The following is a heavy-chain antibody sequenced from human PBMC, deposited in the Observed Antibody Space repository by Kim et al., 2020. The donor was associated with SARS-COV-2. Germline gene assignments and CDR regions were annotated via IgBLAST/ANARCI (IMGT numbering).Heavy chain of an antibody. CDR1: GYSFTSYW. CDR3: ARRSGAVVGRFDY. CDR2: IYSCDSDT. V-gene: IGHV5-51*01. Sequence: GESLKISCKGSGYSFTSYWIGWVRQMPGKGLEWMGIIYSCDSDTSYSPSFQGQVTIPADKSISTAYLQWSSLKASDTAMYYCARRSGAVVGRFDYWGQGTLVTVSS. D-gene: IGHD1-26*01. J-gene: IGHJ4*02.